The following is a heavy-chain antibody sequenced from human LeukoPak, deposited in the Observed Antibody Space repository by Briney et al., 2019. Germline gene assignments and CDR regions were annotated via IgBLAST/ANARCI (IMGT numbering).Heavy chain of an antibody. Sequence: TGGSLRLSCAASGFTFSDYYMSWIRQAPGKGLEWVSYISSSSSYTNYADSVKGRFTISRDNAKNSLYLQMNSLRAEDTAVYYCARDAHCDSSGYLPDYWGQGTLVTVSS. CDR1: GFTFSDYY. D-gene: IGHD3-22*01. V-gene: IGHV3-11*05. CDR2: ISSSSSYT. CDR3: ARDAHCDSSGYLPDY. J-gene: IGHJ4*02.